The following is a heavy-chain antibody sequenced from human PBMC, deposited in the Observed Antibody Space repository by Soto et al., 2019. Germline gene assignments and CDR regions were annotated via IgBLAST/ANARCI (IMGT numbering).Heavy chain of an antibody. J-gene: IGHJ5*02. CDR1: GVPIRTYY. CDR2: MYHSGTT. CDR3: ARLPAVSGSLAWFDP. D-gene: IGHD3-10*01. Sequence: SETLSLTCTVSGVPIRTYYWTWIRQPPGKGLEYIAYMYHSGTTNYNPSLRSRATISVDTSKNQLSLKLSSVTAADTAVYYCARLPAVSGSLAWFDPWGQGTLVTVSS. V-gene: IGHV4-59*08.